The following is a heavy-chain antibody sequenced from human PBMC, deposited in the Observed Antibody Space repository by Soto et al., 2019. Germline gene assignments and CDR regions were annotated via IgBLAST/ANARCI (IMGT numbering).Heavy chain of an antibody. CDR1: GGSISSGDYY. D-gene: IGHD5-18*01. CDR3: ARVQLWAHFDY. J-gene: IGHJ4*02. V-gene: IGHV4-30-4*01. CDR2: IYYSRST. Sequence: PSETLSLTCTVSGGSISSGDYYWSWIRQPPGKGLEWIGYIYYSRSTYYNPSLKSRVTISVDTSKNQFSLKLSSVTAADTAVYYCARVQLWAHFDYWGQGTLVTVSS.